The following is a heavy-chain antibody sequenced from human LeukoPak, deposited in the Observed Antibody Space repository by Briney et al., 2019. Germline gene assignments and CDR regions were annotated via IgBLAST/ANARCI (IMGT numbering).Heavy chain of an antibody. Sequence: SVKVSCKASGGTFSSYAISWVRQAPGQGLEWMGGIIPIFGTANYAQKFQGRVTITADESTSTAYMELSSLRSEDTAVYYCARSDSGWYTARHWGQGTLVTVSS. CDR1: GGTFSSYA. J-gene: IGHJ4*02. CDR2: IIPIFGTA. CDR3: ARSDSGWYTARH. D-gene: IGHD6-19*01. V-gene: IGHV1-69*13.